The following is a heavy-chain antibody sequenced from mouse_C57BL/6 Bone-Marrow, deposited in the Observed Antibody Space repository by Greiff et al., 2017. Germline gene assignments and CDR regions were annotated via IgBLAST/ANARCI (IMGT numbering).Heavy chain of an antibody. Sequence: QVQLQQPGAELVRPGSSVKLSCKASGYTFTSYWMHWVKQRPIQGLEWIGNIDPSVSETHYNQKFKDKATLTVDKSSSTAYMQLSSLTSEDSAVYDCASGKYGYNGGDLDYWGQGTTLTVSS. CDR2: IDPSVSET. CDR3: ASGKYGYNGGDLDY. V-gene: IGHV1-52*01. D-gene: IGHD2-2*01. J-gene: IGHJ2*01. CDR1: GYTFTSYW.